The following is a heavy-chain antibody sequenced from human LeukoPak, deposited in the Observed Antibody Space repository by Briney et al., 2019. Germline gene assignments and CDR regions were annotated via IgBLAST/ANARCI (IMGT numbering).Heavy chain of an antibody. CDR2: IIPILGIA. CDR1: GGTFSSYA. Sequence: GASVKVSFKASGGTFSSYAISWVRQAPGQGLEWMGRIIPILGIANYAQKFQGRVTITADKSTSTAYMELSSLRSEDTAVYYCARDTPRYDFWSGYYTYWGQGTLVTVSS. CDR3: ARDTPRYDFWSGYYTY. V-gene: IGHV1-69*04. J-gene: IGHJ4*02. D-gene: IGHD3-3*01.